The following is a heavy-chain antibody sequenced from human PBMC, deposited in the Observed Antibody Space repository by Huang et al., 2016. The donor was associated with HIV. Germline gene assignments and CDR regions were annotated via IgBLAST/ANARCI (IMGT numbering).Heavy chain of an antibody. CDR2: RRVDGSEK. D-gene: IGHD2-2*01. CDR1: GFNFKNYW. Sequence: DEHLVESGGGLVQPGGSVTITCEVSGFNFKNYWMNWVRQAPGKGLEWVSNRRVDGSEKNYVDSGKGRFTIFRDNAKKLLYLQMKSRRAEDTSVYYCATNLQIVVVPPDMGYDAFDMWGQGTMVTVSS. J-gene: IGHJ3*02. CDR3: ATNLQIVVVPPDMGYDAFDM. V-gene: IGHV3-7*01.